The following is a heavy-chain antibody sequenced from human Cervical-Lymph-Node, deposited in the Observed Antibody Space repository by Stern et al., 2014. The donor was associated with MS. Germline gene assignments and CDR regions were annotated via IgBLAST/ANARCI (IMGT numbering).Heavy chain of an antibody. CDR2: VYHTGSA. Sequence: QVQLQESGPGLVRPSGTLSLTCAVSGDSISNDNWWSWVRQPPGKGLEWIGEVYHTGSANYDPSLKSRVTISVDKSKNQFSLRLNSMTAADTAVYYCARDQGFQLMNSWGQGTLVIVSS. V-gene: IGHV4-4*02. CDR1: GDSISNDNW. J-gene: IGHJ4*02. CDR3: ARDQGFQLMNS. D-gene: IGHD2-2*01.